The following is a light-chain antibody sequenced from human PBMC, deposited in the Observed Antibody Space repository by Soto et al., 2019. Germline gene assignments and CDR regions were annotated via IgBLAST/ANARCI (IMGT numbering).Light chain of an antibody. V-gene: IGLV2-14*01. CDR3: TSYTTSWIWV. Sequence: QSALTQPASVSGSPGQSITVSCTGSSGDVGHYNYVSWYQQHPGKAPKLMIYEVSNRPSGVSNRFSGSKSGNTASLIISGLQADDEADYYCTSYTTSWIWVFGGGTKVTVL. J-gene: IGLJ3*02. CDR2: EVS. CDR1: SGDVGHYNY.